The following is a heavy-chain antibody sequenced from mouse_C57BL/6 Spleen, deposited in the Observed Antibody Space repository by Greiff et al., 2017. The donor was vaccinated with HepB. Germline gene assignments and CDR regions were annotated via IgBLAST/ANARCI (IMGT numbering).Heavy chain of an antibody. D-gene: IGHD2-4*01. CDR3: ARDEVFYYDYDGAWFAY. CDR2: INPNNGGT. Sequence: EVQLQQSGPELVKPGASVKISCKASGYTFTDYYMNWVKQSHGKSLEWIGDINPNNGGTSYNQKFKGKATLTVDKSSSTAYMELRSLTSEDSAVYYCARDEVFYYDYDGAWFAYWGQGTLVTVSA. J-gene: IGHJ3*01. CDR1: GYTFTDYY. V-gene: IGHV1-26*01.